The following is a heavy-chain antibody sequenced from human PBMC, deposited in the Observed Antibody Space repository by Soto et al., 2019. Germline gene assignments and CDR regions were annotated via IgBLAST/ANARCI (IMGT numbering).Heavy chain of an antibody. CDR3: ARVRGYDSHALFGY. D-gene: IGHD5-12*01. V-gene: IGHV3-7*05. CDR1: GFTFSSYW. J-gene: IGHJ4*02. CDR2: IKQDGSEK. Sequence: GGSLRLSCAASGFTFSSYWMSWVRQAPGKGLEWVANIKQDGSEKYYVDSVKGRFTISRDNAKNSLYLQMNSLRAEDTAVYYCARVRGYDSHALFGYWGQGTLVTVSS.